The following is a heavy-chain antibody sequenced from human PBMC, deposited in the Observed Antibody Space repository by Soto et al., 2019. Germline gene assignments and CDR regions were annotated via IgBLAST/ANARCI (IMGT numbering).Heavy chain of an antibody. Sequence: GGSLRLSCAGSGFTFSSYEMNWVRQAPGKGLEWVSYISSSGSTIYYADSVKGRFTISRDNAKNSLYLQMNSLRAEDTAVYYCARGLSITMIVVAPGWFDPWGQGTQVTVSS. CDR1: GFTFSSYE. CDR2: ISSSGSTI. D-gene: IGHD3-22*01. V-gene: IGHV3-48*03. J-gene: IGHJ5*02. CDR3: ARGLSITMIVVAPGWFDP.